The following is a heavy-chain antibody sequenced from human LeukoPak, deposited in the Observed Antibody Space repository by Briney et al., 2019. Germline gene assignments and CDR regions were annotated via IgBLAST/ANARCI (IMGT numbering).Heavy chain of an antibody. CDR1: GGSISSGSYY. J-gene: IGHJ4*02. CDR2: IYTSGST. V-gene: IGHV4-61*02. Sequence: SETLSLTCTVSGGSISSGSYYWSWIRQPAGKGLEWIGRIYTSGSTNYNPSLKSRVTISVDTSKNQFSLKLSSVTAADTAVYYCAREALPYYFDYWGQGTLVTVSS. CDR3: AREALPYYFDY.